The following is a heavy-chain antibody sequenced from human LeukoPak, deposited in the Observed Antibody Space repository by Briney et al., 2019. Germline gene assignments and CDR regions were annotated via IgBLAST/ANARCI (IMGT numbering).Heavy chain of an antibody. D-gene: IGHD5-18*01. V-gene: IGHV4-59*01. CDR2: IFYSGST. CDR3: ARSPIRGYTYGFHY. CDR1: GGSFSGFY. Sequence: PSETLSLTCAVYGGSFSGFYWSWIRQPPGKGLEWIGYIFYSGSTDYNPSLTGRVTISVDTSKNQFSLKLSSVTAADTAMYYCARSPIRGYTYGFHYWGPGTLVTVSS. J-gene: IGHJ4*02.